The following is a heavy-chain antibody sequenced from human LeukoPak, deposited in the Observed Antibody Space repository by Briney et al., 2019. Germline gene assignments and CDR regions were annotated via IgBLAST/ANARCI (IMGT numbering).Heavy chain of an antibody. CDR2: IYYSGTT. CDR3: ARQKLDRNYVPEWFDP. V-gene: IGHV4-39*01. CDR1: GGSISSTTYY. Sequence: PSETLSLTCTVSGGSISSTTYYWGWIRQPPGKGLEWIGSIYYSGTTYNNPSLTSRVSMSVDMSKNHFALKLTSVTAADTALHYCARQKLDRNYVPEWFDPWGQGTLVTVSS. J-gene: IGHJ5*02. D-gene: IGHD4-11*01.